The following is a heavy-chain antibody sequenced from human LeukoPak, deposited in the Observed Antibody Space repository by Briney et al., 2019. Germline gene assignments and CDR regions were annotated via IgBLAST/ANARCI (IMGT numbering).Heavy chain of an antibody. CDR1: GGSISSSSYY. CDR3: ASENYYDSSPIFDY. D-gene: IGHD3-22*01. CDR2: IYYSGST. V-gene: IGHV4-39*01. Sequence: SETLSLTCTVSGGSISSSSYYWGWIRQPPGKGLEWIGSIYYSGSTYYNPSLKSRVTISVDTSKNQFSLKLSSVTAADTAVYYCASENYYDSSPIFDYWGQGTLVTVSS. J-gene: IGHJ4*02.